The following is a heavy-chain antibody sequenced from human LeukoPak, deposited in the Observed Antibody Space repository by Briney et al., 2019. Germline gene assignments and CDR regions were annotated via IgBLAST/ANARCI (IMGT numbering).Heavy chain of an antibody. CDR3: ARDNGYSYGLGY. J-gene: IGHJ4*02. D-gene: IGHD5-18*01. CDR1: GYTFTGYY. CDR2: INPNSGGT. V-gene: IGHV1-2*02. Sequence: ASVKVSCKASGYTFTGYYIHWVRQAPGQGLEWMAWINPNSGGTNYAQKFQGRVTMTRDTSISTAYMELSSLRSEDTAVYYCARDNGYSYGLGYWGQGTLVTVSS.